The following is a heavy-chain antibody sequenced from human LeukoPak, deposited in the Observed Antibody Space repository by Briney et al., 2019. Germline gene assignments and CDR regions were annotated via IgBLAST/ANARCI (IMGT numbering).Heavy chain of an antibody. D-gene: IGHD2-2*01. Sequence: ASVKVSCKASGYTFTSYAISWVRQAPGQGLEWMGGIIPIFGTANYAQKFQGRVTITADESTSTAYMELSSLRSEDTAVYYCAIRYCSSTSCYYYYYYGMDVWGQGTTVTVSS. CDR2: IIPIFGTA. CDR3: AIRYCSSTSCYYYYYYGMDV. J-gene: IGHJ6*02. CDR1: GYTFTSYA. V-gene: IGHV1-69*13.